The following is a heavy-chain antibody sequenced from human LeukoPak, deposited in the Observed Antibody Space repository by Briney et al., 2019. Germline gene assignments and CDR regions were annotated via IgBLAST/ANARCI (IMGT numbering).Heavy chain of an antibody. CDR1: GYSFSSYL. D-gene: IGHD3-16*01. Sequence: GASLQISCQGSGYSFSSYLIAWVRQLPGKGLEWMGLIDPSDSGTTYSPSFQGQVTISADKSINTAYLQWSSLKASDTAMYYCVRSHGVYWGQGTLVTVSS. CDR3: VRSHGVY. J-gene: IGHJ4*02. V-gene: IGHV5-51*01. CDR2: IDPSDSGT.